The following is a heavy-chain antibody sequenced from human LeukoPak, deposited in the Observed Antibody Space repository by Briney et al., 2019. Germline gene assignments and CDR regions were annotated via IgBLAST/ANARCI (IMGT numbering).Heavy chain of an antibody. Sequence: PGESLKISCKGSGYSFTSYWIGWVRQMPGKGLEWMGIIYPGDSDTRYSPSFQGQVTISADKSISTAYLQWSSLKASDTAMYYCASGAYYYDSSAQRDYYYYYGMDVWGQGTTVTVSS. J-gene: IGHJ6*02. CDR1: GYSFTSYW. D-gene: IGHD3-22*01. CDR3: ASGAYYYDSSAQRDYYYYYGMDV. CDR2: IYPGDSDT. V-gene: IGHV5-51*01.